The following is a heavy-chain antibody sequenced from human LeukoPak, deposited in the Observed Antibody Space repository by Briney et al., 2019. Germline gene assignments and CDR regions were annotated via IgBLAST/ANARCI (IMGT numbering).Heavy chain of an antibody. J-gene: IGHJ4*02. CDR2: IWYDRTNK. CDR1: GFTFSTYA. Sequence: AGRSLSLSCAASGFTFSTYAMHWVRQAPGKGLEWVAVIWYDRTNKYYADSVKGRFTISRDNSKNTLYLQMSSLRAEDTAAYYCARDRLTTVTTFHFDYWGQGTLVTVSS. D-gene: IGHD4-17*01. V-gene: IGHV3-33*01. CDR3: ARDRLTTVTTFHFDY.